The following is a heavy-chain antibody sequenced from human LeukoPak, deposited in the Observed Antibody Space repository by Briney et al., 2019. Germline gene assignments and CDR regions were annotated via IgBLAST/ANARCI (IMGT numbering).Heavy chain of an antibody. Sequence: PGGSLRLSCAAPGFTFSSYGMSWVRQAPGKGLEWVSVIGGRDGSTYYADSVKGRFTISRDNSKNTLYVQMNSLRAEDTAVYYCAKGHYYGSGSLDYWGQGTLVTVSS. CDR2: IGGRDGST. D-gene: IGHD3-10*01. V-gene: IGHV3-23*01. CDR1: GFTFSSYG. CDR3: AKGHYYGSGSLDY. J-gene: IGHJ4*02.